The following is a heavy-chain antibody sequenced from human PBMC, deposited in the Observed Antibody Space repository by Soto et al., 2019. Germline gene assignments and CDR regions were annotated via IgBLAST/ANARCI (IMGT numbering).Heavy chain of an antibody. CDR1: GGTFSSYA. D-gene: IGHD4-17*01. V-gene: IGHV1-69*13. J-gene: IGHJ6*02. CDR3: ARDHGLAPYVDYPSRRNYYGMDV. CDR2: IIPIFGTA. Sequence: SPKVSCKASGGTFSSYAISWVRQAPGQGLEWMGGIIPIFGTANYAQKFQGRVTITADESTSTAYMELSSLRSEDTAVYYCARDHGLAPYVDYPSRRNYYGMDVWGQGTTVTASS.